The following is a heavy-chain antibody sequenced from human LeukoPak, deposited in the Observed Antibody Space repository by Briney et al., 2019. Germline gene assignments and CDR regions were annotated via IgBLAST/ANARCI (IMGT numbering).Heavy chain of an antibody. J-gene: IGHJ4*02. CDR3: ARDPRIAAAGGRFDY. V-gene: IGHV1-3*01. CDR2: INAGNGNT. D-gene: IGHD6-13*01. CDR1: GYTFTSYA. Sequence: ASVKVSCKASGYTFTSYAMHWVRQAPGQRLERMGWINAGNGNTKYSQRFQGRVTITRDTSASTAYMELSSLRSEDTAVYYCARDPRIAAAGGRFDYWGQGTLVTVSS.